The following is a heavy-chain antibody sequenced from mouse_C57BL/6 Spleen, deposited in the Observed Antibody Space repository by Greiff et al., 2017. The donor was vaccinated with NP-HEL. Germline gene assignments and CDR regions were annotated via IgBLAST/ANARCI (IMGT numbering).Heavy chain of an antibody. V-gene: IGHV1-50*01. CDR2: IDPSDSYT. D-gene: IGHD2-4*01. CDR3: ARLAVSTMIRYYFDY. J-gene: IGHJ2*01. Sequence: VQLQQPGAELVKPGASVKLSCKASGYTFTSYWMQWVKQRPGQGLEWIGEIDPSDSYTNYNQKFKGKATLTVDTSSSTAYMQLSSLTSEDSAVYYCARLAVSTMIRYYFDYWGQGTTLTVSS. CDR1: GYTFTSYW.